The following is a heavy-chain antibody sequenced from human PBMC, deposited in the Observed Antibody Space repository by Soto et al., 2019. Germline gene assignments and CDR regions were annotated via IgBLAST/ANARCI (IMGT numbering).Heavy chain of an antibody. D-gene: IGHD2-15*01. J-gene: IGHJ6*02. CDR1: GYTFTSYA. CDR3: ARGVVVVVAATPRLFGMDV. V-gene: IGHV1-3*01. CDR2: INAGNGNT. Sequence: ASVKVSCKASGYTFTSYAMHWVRQAPGQRLERMGWINAGNGNTKYSQKFQGRVTITRDTSASTAYMELSSLRSEDTAVYYCARGVVVVVAATPRLFGMDVWGQGTTVTVSS.